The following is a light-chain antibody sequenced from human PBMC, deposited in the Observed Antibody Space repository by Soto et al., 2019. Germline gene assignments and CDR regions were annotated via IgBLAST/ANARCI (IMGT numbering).Light chain of an antibody. CDR1: SSDVGGYNY. CDR2: DVS. Sequence: QSALTQPASVSGSPGQSITISCTGTSSDVGGYNYVSWCQQHPDKAPKLMIYDVSNRPSGVSNRFSGSKSGNTASLTISGLQAEDEADYHCSSYTSSSTYVFGTGTKVTVL. V-gene: IGLV2-14*03. CDR3: SSYTSSSTYV. J-gene: IGLJ1*01.